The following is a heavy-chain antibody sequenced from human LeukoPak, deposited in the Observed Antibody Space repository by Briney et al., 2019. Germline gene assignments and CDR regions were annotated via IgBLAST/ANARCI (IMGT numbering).Heavy chain of an antibody. V-gene: IGHV4-59*12. CDR1: GGSISSYY. CDR2: IYYSGST. CDR3: ARVFSVWYFDSDYYMDV. J-gene: IGHJ6*03. Sequence: SETLSLTCTVSGGSISSYYWSWIRQPPGRGLEWIGYIYYSGSTNYNPSLKSRVTISVDTSKNQFSLKLSSVTAADTAVYYCARVFSVWYFDSDYYMDVWGKGTTVTVSS. D-gene: IGHD6-19*01.